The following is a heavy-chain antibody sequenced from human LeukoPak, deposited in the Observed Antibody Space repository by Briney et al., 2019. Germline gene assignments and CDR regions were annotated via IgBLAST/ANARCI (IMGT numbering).Heavy chain of an antibody. CDR3: ARGYCSSTSCYAFSSGWSHYFDY. J-gene: IGHJ4*02. D-gene: IGHD2-2*01. CDR2: IKQDGSEK. Sequence: GGSLRLSRAASGFTFSSYWMSWVRQAPGKGLEWVANIKQDGSEKYYVDSVKGRFTISRDNAKNSLYLQMNSLRAEDTAVYYCARGYCSSTSCYAFSSGWSHYFDYWGQGTLVTVSS. CDR1: GFTFSSYW. V-gene: IGHV3-7*04.